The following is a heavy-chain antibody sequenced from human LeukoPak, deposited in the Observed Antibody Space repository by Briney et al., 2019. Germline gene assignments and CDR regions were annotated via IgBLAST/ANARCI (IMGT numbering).Heavy chain of an antibody. CDR2: INHSGNT. CDR1: GESFSGYY. CDR3: ARVTAAGTGPFDY. D-gene: IGHD6-13*01. V-gene: IGHV4-34*01. Sequence: SETLSLTCAVYGESFSGYYWSWIRQPPGKGLEWIGEINHSGNTSYNTSLKSRVTISVDTSKNQFSLKLNSVTAADTGVYYCARVTAAGTGPFDYWGQGTLVTVSS. J-gene: IGHJ4*02.